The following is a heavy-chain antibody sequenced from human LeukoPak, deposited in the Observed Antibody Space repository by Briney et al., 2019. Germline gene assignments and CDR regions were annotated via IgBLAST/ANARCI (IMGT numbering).Heavy chain of an antibody. CDR1: GYTFTTYG. J-gene: IGHJ4*02. V-gene: IGHV1-18*01. CDR2: ISPYNGNT. CDR3: ARDRAVVVAATDY. D-gene: IGHD2-15*01. Sequence: GASVKVSCKASGYTFTTYGISWVRQAPGQGLEWMGWISPYNGNTNYAQKLQGRVTMTTDTSTSKAYMELRSLRSDDTAVYYCARDRAVVVAATDYWGQGTLVTVSS.